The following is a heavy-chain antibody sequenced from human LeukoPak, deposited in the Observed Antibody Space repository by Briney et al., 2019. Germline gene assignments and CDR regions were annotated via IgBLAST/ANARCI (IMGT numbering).Heavy chain of an antibody. D-gene: IGHD6-13*01. Sequence: GGSLRLFCTASGLTFSSYDMHWVRQVTGKGLQWVSAIGTVGDTHYQGSVKGRFTISRENAKNSVYLQMNNLRAGDTAVYYCSTGGAPAGHAYHVWGQGTMVTVSS. CDR3: STGGAPAGHAYHV. J-gene: IGHJ3*01. CDR1: GLTFSSYD. V-gene: IGHV3-13*01. CDR2: IGTVGDT.